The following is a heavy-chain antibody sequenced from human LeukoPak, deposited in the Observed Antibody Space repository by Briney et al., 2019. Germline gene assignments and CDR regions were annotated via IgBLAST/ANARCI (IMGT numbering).Heavy chain of an antibody. J-gene: IGHJ5*02. CDR3: ARAIDSRGYQHRGFDP. CDR1: GDSITSGNYF. Sequence: PSETLSLTCTVSGDSITSGNYFWNWIRQPAGKGLEWIGRIYASGRTNYKPSLQSRVTISVDTSKSQFSLNLRSVTAADTAVYYCARAIDSRGYQHRGFDPWGQGTLVTVSS. CDR2: IYASGRT. V-gene: IGHV4-61*02. D-gene: IGHD3-22*01.